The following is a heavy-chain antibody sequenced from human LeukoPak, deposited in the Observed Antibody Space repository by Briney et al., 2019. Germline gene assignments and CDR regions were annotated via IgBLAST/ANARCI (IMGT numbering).Heavy chain of an antibody. Sequence: GGSLRLSCAASGFTFSSYGMHWVRQAPGKGLEWVAVIWYDGSNKYYADSVKGRFTISRDNSKNTLYLQVNSLRAEDTAVYYCAREYSRRYYFDYWGQGTLVTVSS. CDR1: GFTFSSYG. CDR3: AREYSRRYYFDY. V-gene: IGHV3-33*01. D-gene: IGHD2-21*01. J-gene: IGHJ4*02. CDR2: IWYDGSNK.